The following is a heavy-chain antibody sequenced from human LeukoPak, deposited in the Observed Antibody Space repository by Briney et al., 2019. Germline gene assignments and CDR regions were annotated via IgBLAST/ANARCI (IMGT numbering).Heavy chain of an antibody. CDR1: GFTFSSYA. J-gene: IGHJ3*02. CDR2: ISYDGSNK. Sequence: GGSLRLSCAASGFTFSSYAMHWVRQAPGKGLEWVAVISYDGSNKYYADSVKGRFTISRDNSKNTLYLQMNSLRAEDTAVYYCARGRDYAFDIWGQGTMVTVSS. D-gene: IGHD5-24*01. V-gene: IGHV3-30-3*01. CDR3: ARGRDYAFDI.